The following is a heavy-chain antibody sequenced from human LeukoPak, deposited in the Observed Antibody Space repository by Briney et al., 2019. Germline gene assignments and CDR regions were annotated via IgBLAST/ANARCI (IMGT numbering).Heavy chain of an antibody. CDR3: AREGGSSSWGYYYYMDV. V-gene: IGHV4-4*08. CDR2: IYYNGII. CDR1: GDSITNHY. J-gene: IGHJ6*03. D-gene: IGHD6-13*01. Sequence: PSETLSLTCIVSGDSITNHYWSLIRRPPGKGLEWIGYIYYNGIINYNPSLKSRVTISVDTSRNQFSMKLSSVTAADTAVYYCAREGGSSSWGYYYYMDVWGKGTTVTVSS.